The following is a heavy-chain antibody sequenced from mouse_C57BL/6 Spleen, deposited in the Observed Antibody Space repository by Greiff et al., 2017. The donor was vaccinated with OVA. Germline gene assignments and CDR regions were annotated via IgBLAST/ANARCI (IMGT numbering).Heavy chain of an antibody. D-gene: IGHD1-1*01. CDR2: IHPSDSDT. CDR3: AIWVTTVVATRDYYAMDY. Sequence: QVQLQQPGAELVKPGASVKVSCKASGYTFTSYWMHWVKQRPGQGLEWIGRIHPSDSDTNYNQKFKGKATLTVDKSSSTAYMQLSSLTSEDSAVYYCAIWVTTVVATRDYYAMDYWGQGTSVTVSS. CDR1: GYTFTSYW. V-gene: IGHV1-74*01. J-gene: IGHJ4*01.